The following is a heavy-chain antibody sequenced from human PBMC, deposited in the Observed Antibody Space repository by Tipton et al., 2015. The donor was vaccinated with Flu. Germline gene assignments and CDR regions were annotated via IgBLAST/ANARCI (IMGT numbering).Heavy chain of an antibody. Sequence: QLVQSGAEVKKPGASVKVSCKASGYTFTSYYMHWVRQAPGQGLEWMGIINPSGGSTSYARKFQGRVTMTRDTSTSTVYMELSSLRSEDTAVYYCARDTGGYDSSGYYPDYWGQGTLVTVSS. CDR2: INPSGGST. V-gene: IGHV1-46*01. J-gene: IGHJ4*02. CDR1: GYTFTSYY. D-gene: IGHD3-22*01. CDR3: ARDTGGYDSSGYYPDY.